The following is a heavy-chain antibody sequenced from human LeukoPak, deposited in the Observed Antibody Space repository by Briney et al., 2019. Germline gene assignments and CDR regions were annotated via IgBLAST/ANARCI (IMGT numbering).Heavy chain of an antibody. Sequence: SEPLSLTCTVSGGSISGYYWSWIRHPPGKGLEWIGYIYYSGSTNYNPSLKSRVTISVDTSKNQVSLKVSSVTAADTAVYYCARIGVGGHFQHWGQGTLVTVSS. CDR2: IYYSGST. V-gene: IGHV4-59*01. CDR3: ARIGVGGHFQH. D-gene: IGHD2-8*01. J-gene: IGHJ1*01. CDR1: GGSISGYY.